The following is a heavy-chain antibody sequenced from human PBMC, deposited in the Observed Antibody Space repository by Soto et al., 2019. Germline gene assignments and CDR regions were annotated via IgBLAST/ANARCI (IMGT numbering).Heavy chain of an antibody. CDR1: GYTFTSYY. J-gene: IGHJ5*02. Sequence: ASVKVSCKASGYTFTSYYMHWVRQAPGQGLEWMGIINPSGGSTSYAQKFQGRVTMTRDTSTSTVYMELSSLRSEDTAVYYCARDLGSDILTGYLNNWFDPWGQGTLVTVSS. V-gene: IGHV1-46*01. CDR3: ARDLGSDILTGYLNNWFDP. D-gene: IGHD3-9*01. CDR2: INPSGGST.